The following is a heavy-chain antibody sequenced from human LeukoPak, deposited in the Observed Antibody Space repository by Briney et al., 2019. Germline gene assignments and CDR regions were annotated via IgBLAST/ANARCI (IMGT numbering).Heavy chain of an antibody. Sequence: PSETLSLTCTVSGGSISSYYWSWIRQPPGKELEWIGYIYYSGSTNYNPSLKSRVTISVDTSKNQFSLKLSSVTAADTAVYYCAREWPSGGNYYYGMDVWGQGTTVTVSS. V-gene: IGHV4-59*01. CDR2: IYYSGST. D-gene: IGHD2-15*01. CDR1: GGSISSYY. CDR3: AREWPSGGNYYYGMDV. J-gene: IGHJ6*02.